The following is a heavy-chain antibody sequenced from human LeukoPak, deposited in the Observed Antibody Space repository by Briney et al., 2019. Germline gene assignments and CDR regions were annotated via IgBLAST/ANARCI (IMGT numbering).Heavy chain of an antibody. J-gene: IGHJ4*02. CDR3: ASSPADFDY. Sequence: SQTLSLTCTVSGGSISSGSYYWSWIRQPAGKGLEWIGRIYTSGSTNYNPSLKSRVTISVDTSKNQFSLKLSSVTAADTAVYYCASSPADFDYWGQGTLVTVSS. V-gene: IGHV4-61*02. CDR1: GGSISSGSYY. CDR2: IYTSGST.